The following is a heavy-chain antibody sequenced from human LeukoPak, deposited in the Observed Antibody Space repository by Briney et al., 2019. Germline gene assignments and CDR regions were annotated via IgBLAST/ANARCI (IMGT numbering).Heavy chain of an antibody. CDR1: GFTFSTYT. V-gene: IGHV3-21*04. D-gene: IGHD3-3*01. J-gene: IGHJ4*02. Sequence: GGSLRLSCVVSGFTFSTYTMNWVRQAPGKGLEWVSSISSGSRDIYYADSLKGRFTISRDNAKNTLYLQMNSLRAEDTAVYYCAKDRGIFGVVEVWGQGTLVTVSS. CDR2: ISSGSRDI. CDR3: AKDRGIFGVVEV.